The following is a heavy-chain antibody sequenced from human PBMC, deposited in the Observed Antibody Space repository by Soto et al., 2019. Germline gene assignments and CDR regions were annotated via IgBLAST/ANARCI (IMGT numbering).Heavy chain of an antibody. J-gene: IGHJ4*02. Sequence: QVQLVQSGAEVKKPGSSVKVSCKASVGTFSPYPINWVRQAPGQGLEWMGRIIPFLGVTNYAQKFQARVTITADKSTTTAYMELSGLRFEDTAVYYCARDWESTVSTWSFGAFWGRGTLVTVSS. D-gene: IGHD3-10*01. V-gene: IGHV1-69*04. CDR1: VGTFSPYP. CDR2: IIPFLGVT. CDR3: ARDWESTVSTWSFGAF.